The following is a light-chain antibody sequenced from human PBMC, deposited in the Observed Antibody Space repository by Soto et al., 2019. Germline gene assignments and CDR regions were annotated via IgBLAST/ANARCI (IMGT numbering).Light chain of an antibody. CDR3: QQYNNWPPWT. J-gene: IGKJ1*01. CDR2: AAS. V-gene: IGKV1-5*01. CDR1: QSISSW. Sequence: DIQMIQSTSTLSASVGDRVTITCRASQSISSWLAWYQQKPGKAPKLLIYAASSLQSGVPSRFSGSGSGTDFTLTISSLEPEDFAVYYCQQYNNWPPWTFGQGTKVDI.